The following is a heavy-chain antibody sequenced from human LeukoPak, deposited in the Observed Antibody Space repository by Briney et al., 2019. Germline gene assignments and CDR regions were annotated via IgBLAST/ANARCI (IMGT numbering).Heavy chain of an antibody. D-gene: IGHD3-3*01. V-gene: IGHV3-33*06. CDR2: IWYDGSNK. Sequence: GGSLRLSCAASGFTFSSYGMHWVRQAPGKGLEWVAVIWYDGSNKYYADSVKGRFTISRDNSKNTLYLQMNSLRAEDTAVYYCAKDGTFLRFLDSYMDVWGKGTRSPSP. J-gene: IGHJ6*03. CDR3: AKDGTFLRFLDSYMDV. CDR1: GFTFSSYG.